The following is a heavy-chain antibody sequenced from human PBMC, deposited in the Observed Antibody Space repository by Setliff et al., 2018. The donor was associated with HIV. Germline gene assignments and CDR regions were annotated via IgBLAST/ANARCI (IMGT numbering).Heavy chain of an antibody. J-gene: IGHJ5*02. V-gene: IGHV4-59*02. CDR2: ISYSGST. CDR1: GGSVINYL. Sequence: SETLSLTCSVSGGSVINYLWHWFRQPPGKGLEWIGYISYSGSTYYNPSLKSRVTFSLDTSKNQFSLRLSSVTAADTAVYYCARVITMVWTTFDPWGQGTLVTVSS. CDR3: ARVITMVWTTFDP. D-gene: IGHD3-10*01.